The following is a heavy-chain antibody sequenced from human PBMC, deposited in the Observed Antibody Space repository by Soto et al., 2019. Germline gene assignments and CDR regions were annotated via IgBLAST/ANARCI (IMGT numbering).Heavy chain of an antibody. V-gene: IGHV1-3*01. CDR2: INAGNDNT. CDR3: ARRYNWNDGEMDY. J-gene: IGHJ4*02. Sequence: QVQLVQSGAEVKKPGASVKVSCKASGYTFTSYAMHWVRQAPGQRLEWMGWINAGNDNTKYSQKFQGRVTITRDTSASTAYMELSSLRSEDTAVYYCARRYNWNDGEMDYWGQGTLVTVSS. D-gene: IGHD1-20*01. CDR1: GYTFTSYA.